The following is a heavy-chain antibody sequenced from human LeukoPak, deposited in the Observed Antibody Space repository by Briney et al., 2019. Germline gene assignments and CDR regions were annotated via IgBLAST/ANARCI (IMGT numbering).Heavy chain of an antibody. CDR1: GFTFSSYA. J-gene: IGHJ4*02. D-gene: IGHD3-3*01. CDR2: ISGSGGST. V-gene: IGHV3-23*01. CDR3: AKGAPYDFWSGFYYFDY. Sequence: PGGSLRLSCAASGFTFSSYAMSWVRQAPGKGLGWVSAISGSGGSTYYADSVKGRFTISTDNSKNTLYLQMNSLRAEDTAVYYCAKGAPYDFWSGFYYFDYLGQGTLVTVSS.